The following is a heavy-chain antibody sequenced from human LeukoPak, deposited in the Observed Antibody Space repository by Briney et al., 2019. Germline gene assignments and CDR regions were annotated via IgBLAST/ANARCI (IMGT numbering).Heavy chain of an antibody. CDR3: ARGRNYYDSSGYYYYYYYMDV. D-gene: IGHD3-22*01. V-gene: IGHV1-8*03. CDR1: GYTFTSYD. Sequence: GASVKVSCKASGYTFTSYDINWVRQATGQGLEWMGWMNPNSGNTGYAQKFQGRVTITRNTSISTAYMELSNLRSEDTAVYYCARGRNYYDSSGYYYYYYYMDVWGKGTTVTVSS. CDR2: MNPNSGNT. J-gene: IGHJ6*03.